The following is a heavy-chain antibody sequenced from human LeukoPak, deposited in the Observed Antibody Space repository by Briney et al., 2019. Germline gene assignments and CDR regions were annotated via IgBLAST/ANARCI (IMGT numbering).Heavy chain of an antibody. CDR2: IFHSGST. CDR1: GGSISSSGSY. V-gene: IGHV4-39*01. Sequence: SETLSLTCTVSGGSISSSGSYWGWIRQPPGKGLEWIGSIFHSGSTYYNPSLKSRVTISVDTSKNQFSLKLSSVTAADTAVYYCARGRVGAIPYYFDYWGQGTLVTVSS. J-gene: IGHJ4*02. CDR3: ARGRVGAIPYYFDY. D-gene: IGHD1-26*01.